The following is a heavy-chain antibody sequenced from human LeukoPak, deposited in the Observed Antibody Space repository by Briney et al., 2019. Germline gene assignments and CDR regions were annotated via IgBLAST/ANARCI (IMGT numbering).Heavy chain of an antibody. J-gene: IGHJ5*02. CDR2: ISSSGSTI. V-gene: IGHV3-11*01. D-gene: IGHD2-2*03. CDR3: ARGAGPGLGIVVVPAASWFDP. Sequence: PGGSLRLSCAASGFTFSDYYMSWIRQAPGKGLEWVSYISSSGSTIYYADSVKGRFTISRDNAKNSLYLQMNSLRAEDTAVYYCARGAGPGLGIVVVPAASWFDPWGQGTLVTVSS. CDR1: GFTFSDYY.